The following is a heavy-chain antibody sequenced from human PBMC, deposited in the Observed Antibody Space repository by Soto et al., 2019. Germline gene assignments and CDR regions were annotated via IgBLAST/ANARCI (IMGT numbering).Heavy chain of an antibody. CDR2: ISYDGSNK. CDR3: ARDQITIFGVVSGGYSYYFDY. D-gene: IGHD3-3*01. CDR1: GFTFSSYA. Sequence: GESLKISCAASGFTFSSYAMHWVRQAPGKGLEWVAVISYDGSNKYYGDSVKGRFTISRDNSKNTLYLQMNSLRAEDTAVYYCARDQITIFGVVSGGYSYYFDYWGQGTLVTVSS. V-gene: IGHV3-30-3*01. J-gene: IGHJ4*02.